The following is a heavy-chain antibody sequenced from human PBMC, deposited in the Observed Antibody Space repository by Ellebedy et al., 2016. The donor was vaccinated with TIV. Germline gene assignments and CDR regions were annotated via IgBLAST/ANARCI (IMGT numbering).Heavy chain of an antibody. D-gene: IGHD2-15*01. V-gene: IGHV3-23*01. CDR3: ARDLSHIVVVVAALDY. CDR1: GFTFSSYA. Sequence: PGGSLRLSCSASGFTFSSYAMGWVRQAPGKGLEWVSGISGSGDRTYYADSVKGRFTISRDNSKNTLYLQMNSLRAEDTAVYYCARDLSHIVVVVAALDYWGQGTLVTVSS. CDR2: ISGSGDRT. J-gene: IGHJ4*02.